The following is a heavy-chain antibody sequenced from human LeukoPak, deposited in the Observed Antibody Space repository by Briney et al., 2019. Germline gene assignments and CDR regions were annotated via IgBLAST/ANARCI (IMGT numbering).Heavy chain of an antibody. Sequence: ASVKVSCKASGYTFTSYGISWVRQAPGQGLEWMGWISAYNGNTNYAQKLQGRVTMTTDTSTSTAYMELRSLRSDDTAVYYCARGSGPLWSGELYAFDIWGQGTMVTVSS. D-gene: IGHD3-10*01. J-gene: IGHJ3*02. CDR3: ARGSGPLWSGELYAFDI. CDR2: ISAYNGNT. V-gene: IGHV1-18*01. CDR1: GYTFTSYG.